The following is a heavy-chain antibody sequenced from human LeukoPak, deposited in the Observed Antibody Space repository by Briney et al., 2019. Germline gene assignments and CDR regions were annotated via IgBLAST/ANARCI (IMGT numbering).Heavy chain of an antibody. Sequence: SETLSLTCTVSGASISSYYWSWIRQPPGKGLEWIGYIYYSGSTNSDPSLKSRVTMSVDTSKNQFSLRLSSLTAADTAVYYCARDSADCSSTSCYSHYMDVRGKGTTVTVSS. CDR1: GASISSYY. J-gene: IGHJ6*03. V-gene: IGHV4-59*01. D-gene: IGHD2-2*02. CDR3: ARDSADCSSTSCYSHYMDV. CDR2: IYYSGST.